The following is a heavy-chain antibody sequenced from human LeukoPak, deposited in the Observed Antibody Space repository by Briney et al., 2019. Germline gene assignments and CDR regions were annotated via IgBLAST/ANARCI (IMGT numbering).Heavy chain of an antibody. CDR1: GFTFSSYG. J-gene: IGHJ6*03. V-gene: IGHV3-66*02. D-gene: IGHD3-3*01. CDR3: ARIDGNYDFWSGYLSHYYYYMDV. Sequence: PGGSLRLSCAASGFTFSSYGMSWVRQAPGKGLEWVSVIYSGGSTYYADSVKGRFTISRDNSKNTLYLQMNSLRAEDTAVYYCARIDGNYDFWSGYLSHYYYYMDVWGKGTTVTVSS. CDR2: IYSGGST.